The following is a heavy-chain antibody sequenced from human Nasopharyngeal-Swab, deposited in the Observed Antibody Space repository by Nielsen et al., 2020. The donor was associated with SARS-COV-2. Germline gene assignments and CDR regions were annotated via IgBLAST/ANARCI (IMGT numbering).Heavy chain of an antibody. CDR1: GGTISSGDYY. V-gene: IGHV4-30-4*01. Sequence: SETLSLTCTVSGGTISSGDYYWSWIRQPPGKGLEWIGYIYYSGNTYYNPSLKSRITMSVDTSKNQFSLKLSSVTAADTAVYYCASNRYYYDSSGYYYWYFDLWGRGTLVTVSS. J-gene: IGHJ2*01. CDR3: ASNRYYYDSSGYYYWYFDL. CDR2: IYYSGNT. D-gene: IGHD3-22*01.